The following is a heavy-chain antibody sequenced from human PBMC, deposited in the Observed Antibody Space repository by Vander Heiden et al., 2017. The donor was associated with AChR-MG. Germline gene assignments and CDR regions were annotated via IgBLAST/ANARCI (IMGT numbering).Heavy chain of an antibody. Sequence: EVQLVETGGGLIQPGGSLRLSCAASGFTVRSKYMNWVRQGPGKGLEWVSGIYSGGSTYYAVSVKGRFTISRDNSKNTLYLQMNSLRAEDTAVYFCARITVMVNFYYGMDVCGQGTTVTVSS. J-gene: IGHJ6*02. CDR3: ARITVMVNFYYGMDV. D-gene: IGHD5-18*01. CDR1: GFTVRSKY. V-gene: IGHV3-53*02. CDR2: IYSGGST.